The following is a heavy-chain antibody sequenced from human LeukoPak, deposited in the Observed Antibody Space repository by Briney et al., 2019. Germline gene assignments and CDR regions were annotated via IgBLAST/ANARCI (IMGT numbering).Heavy chain of an antibody. D-gene: IGHD3-16*01. Sequence: ASVKVSCKAAGYTFTGYDMHWVGQAPGQGVEWMGWINPNSGGTNYAQKFQGRVTMTRDTSSSTAYMKLSRLRSDDTAVYYCARGGTYGGFDYWGQRTLVTVSS. J-gene: IGHJ4*02. CDR1: GYTFTGYD. CDR2: INPNSGGT. CDR3: ARGGTYGGFDY. V-gene: IGHV1-2*02.